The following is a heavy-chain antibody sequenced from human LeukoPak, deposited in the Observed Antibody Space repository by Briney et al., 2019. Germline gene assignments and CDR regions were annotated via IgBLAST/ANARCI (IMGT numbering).Heavy chain of an antibody. CDR3: ARVARRAFDI. Sequence: GGSLRLSCAASGFTFRIYDMNWVRQAPGKGLEWVSYISSSGSTRSYADSVQGRFTISRDNAKNSLSLQMNSLRAEDTAVYYCARVARRAFDIWGQGTMVTVSS. V-gene: IGHV3-48*03. J-gene: IGHJ3*02. CDR1: GFTFRIYD. CDR2: ISSSGSTR. D-gene: IGHD6-25*01.